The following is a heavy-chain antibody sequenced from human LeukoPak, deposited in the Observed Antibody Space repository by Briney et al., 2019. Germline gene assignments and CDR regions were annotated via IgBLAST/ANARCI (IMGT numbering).Heavy chain of an antibody. CDR3: ARGAGWSGSYTYYFDS. CDR1: GLTFGNYW. V-gene: IGHV3-74*01. J-gene: IGHJ4*02. Sequence: GGSLRLSCAASGLTFGNYWMHWVRQVPGKGLVWVSRIDNDGSYAAYADSVKGRFTFSRDNAKNTLYLQMNTLRAEDTAVYYCARGAGWSGSYTYYFDSWGQGALVTVSS. CDR2: IDNDGSYA. D-gene: IGHD3-3*01.